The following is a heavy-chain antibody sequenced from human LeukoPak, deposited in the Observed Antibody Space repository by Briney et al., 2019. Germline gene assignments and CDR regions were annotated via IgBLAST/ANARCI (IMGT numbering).Heavy chain of an antibody. V-gene: IGHV3-21*01. CDR1: GITLSNYG. CDR2: ISSSSSYI. Sequence: GGSLRLSRVVSGITLSNYGMSWVRQAPGKGLEWVSSISSSSSYIYYADSVKGRFTISRDNAKNSLYLQMNSLRAEDTAVYYCARDQSGVVSYWGQGTLVTVSS. J-gene: IGHJ4*02. CDR3: ARDQSGVVSY. D-gene: IGHD3-3*01.